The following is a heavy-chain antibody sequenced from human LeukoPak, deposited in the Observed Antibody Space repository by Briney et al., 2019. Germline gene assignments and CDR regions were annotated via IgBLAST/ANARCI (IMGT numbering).Heavy chain of an antibody. J-gene: IGHJ4*02. Sequence: KPSETLSLTCAVSGGSISSSSYYWGWIRQPPGKGLEWIGSIYYSGRTFYNPSLKSRVTISVDTSKNQFSLKLSSVTAADTAVYYCAKDTAISGSHRTLGFDYWGQGTLVIVSS. CDR2: IYYSGRT. V-gene: IGHV4-39*02. CDR1: GGSISSSSYY. D-gene: IGHD2-21*02. CDR3: AKDTAISGSHRTLGFDY.